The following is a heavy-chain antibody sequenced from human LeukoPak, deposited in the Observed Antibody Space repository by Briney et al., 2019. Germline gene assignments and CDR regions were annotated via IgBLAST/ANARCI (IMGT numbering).Heavy chain of an antibody. D-gene: IGHD6-19*01. Sequence: GGSLRLSCAASGFSFSSYEINWVRQAPGKGLEWVSYIGSSGSTVYYADSVKGRFTISRDNAKNSLYLQMNSLRAEDTAVYYCARETYSSGQQYDYWGQGTLVTVSS. CDR1: GFSFSSYE. CDR2: IGSSGSTV. V-gene: IGHV3-48*03. CDR3: ARETYSSGQQYDY. J-gene: IGHJ4*02.